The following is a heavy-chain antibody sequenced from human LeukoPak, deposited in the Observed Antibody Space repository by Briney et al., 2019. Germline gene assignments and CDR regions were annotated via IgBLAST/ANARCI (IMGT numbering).Heavy chain of an antibody. V-gene: IGHV4-4*07. CDR1: GGSISSYY. CDR2: IYTSGST. Sequence: SETLSLTSTVSGGSISSYYRSWIRQPAGTGLEWIGRIYTSGSTNYNPSLKSRVTISVDKSKNQFSLKLSSVTAADTAVYYCARDIDSSSSGSVNWGQGTLVTVSS. D-gene: IGHD6-6*01. J-gene: IGHJ4*02. CDR3: ARDIDSSSSGSVN.